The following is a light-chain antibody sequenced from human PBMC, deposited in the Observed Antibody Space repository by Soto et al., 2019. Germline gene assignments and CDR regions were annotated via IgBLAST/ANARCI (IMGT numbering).Light chain of an antibody. CDR1: QRISTN. J-gene: IGKJ1*01. Sequence: ELTQSPPNLSESSGDGATLSCRASQRISTNLAWYQHIPGQAPRLLIVSSSRRPTDVPARFSGSGSGTEFTLTISSLHPEDFATYYCQQLNSYPRPFGQGT. V-gene: IGKV3-15*01. CDR3: QQLNSYPRP. CDR2: SSS.